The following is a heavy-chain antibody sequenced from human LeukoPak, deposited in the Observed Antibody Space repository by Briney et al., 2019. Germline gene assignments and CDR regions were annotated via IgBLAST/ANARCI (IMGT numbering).Heavy chain of an antibody. D-gene: IGHD4-17*01. Sequence: GGSLRLSCAASRFTFSSYEMNWVRQAPGKGLERVSYISSSGSTIYYADSVKGRFTISRDNAKNSLYLQMNSLRAEDTAVYYCARLDYGDYRGAFDIWGQGTMVTVSS. CDR1: RFTFSSYE. CDR3: ARLDYGDYRGAFDI. CDR2: ISSSGSTI. V-gene: IGHV3-48*03. J-gene: IGHJ3*02.